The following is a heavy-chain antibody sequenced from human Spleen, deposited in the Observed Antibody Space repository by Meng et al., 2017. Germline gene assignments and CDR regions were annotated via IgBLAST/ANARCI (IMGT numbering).Heavy chain of an antibody. V-gene: IGHV3-74*01. D-gene: IGHD6-13*01. Sequence: GGSLRLSCAASGFTFDDYAMHWVRQDPGKGLVWVSRINTDGSTTSYADSVKGRFTISRDNAKNTLYLQMNSLRVEDTAVYYCARDLGGIFAYWGQGALVTVSS. J-gene: IGHJ4*02. CDR2: INTDGSTT. CDR1: GFTFDDYA. CDR3: ARDLGGIFAY.